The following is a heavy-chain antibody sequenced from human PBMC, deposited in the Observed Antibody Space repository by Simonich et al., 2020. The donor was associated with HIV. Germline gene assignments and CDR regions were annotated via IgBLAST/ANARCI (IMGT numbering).Heavy chain of an antibody. D-gene: IGHD1-1*01. J-gene: IGHJ6*03. V-gene: IGHV4-34*01. CDR1: GGSFSGYY. CDR3: ARGIPRNYYYFYYMDV. Sequence: QVQLQQWGAGLLKPSETLSLTCAVYGGSFSGYYWSWIRQPPGKGLEWIGEINHRGSTNYNPSLKSRVTISVDTSKNQFSRKLSSVTAADTAVYSCARGIPRNYYYFYYMDVWGKGTTVIVSS. CDR2: INHRGST.